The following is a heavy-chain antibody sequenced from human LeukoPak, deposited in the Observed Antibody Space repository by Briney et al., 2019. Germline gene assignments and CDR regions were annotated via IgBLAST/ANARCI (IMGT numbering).Heavy chain of an antibody. CDR1: GGSISSYY. CDR3: ARYYYDSPEGGYFDY. Sequence: PSETLSLTCTVSGGSISSYYWSWIRQPPGKGLEWIGYIYYSGSTHYNPSLKSRVTISVDTSKNQFSLKLSSVTAADTAVYYCARYYYDSPEGGYFDYWGQGTLVTVSS. D-gene: IGHD3-22*01. J-gene: IGHJ4*02. V-gene: IGHV4-59*08. CDR2: IYYSGST.